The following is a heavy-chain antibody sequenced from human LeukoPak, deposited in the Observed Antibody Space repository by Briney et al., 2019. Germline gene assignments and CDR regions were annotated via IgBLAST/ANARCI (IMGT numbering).Heavy chain of an antibody. Sequence: ASVKVSCKASGYTFTSYDINWVRQATGQGLEWMGWMNPNSGNTGYAQKFQGRVTMTRNTSISTAYMELSSLRSGDTAVYYCARVYSSSWYLEIYYYYYMDVWGKGTTVTVSS. CDR3: ARVYSSSWYLEIYYYYYMDV. CDR1: GYTFTSYD. CDR2: MNPNSGNT. J-gene: IGHJ6*03. V-gene: IGHV1-8*01. D-gene: IGHD6-13*01.